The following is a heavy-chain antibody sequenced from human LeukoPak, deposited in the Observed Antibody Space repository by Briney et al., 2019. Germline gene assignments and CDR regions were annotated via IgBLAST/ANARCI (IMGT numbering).Heavy chain of an antibody. D-gene: IGHD6-6*01. CDR2: ISSSSSYI. CDR3: ARDHSSSSGGEYFQH. Sequence: GGSLRLSCAASGFTFSSYSMNWVRQAPGKGLEWVSSISSSSSYIYYADSVKGRFTISRDNAKNSLYLQMNSLRAEDTAVYYCARDHSSSSGGEYFQHWGQGTLVTVSS. J-gene: IGHJ1*01. V-gene: IGHV3-21*01. CDR1: GFTFSSYS.